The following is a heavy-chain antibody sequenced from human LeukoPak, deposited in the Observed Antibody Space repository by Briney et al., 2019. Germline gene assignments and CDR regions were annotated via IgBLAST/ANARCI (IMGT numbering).Heavy chain of an antibody. Sequence: SETLSLTCLVSGGSISSYYWSWIRQPAGKGLEWIGRVYTSGSTNYNPSLRSRVTMSVDTSKNQFSLELRSVTAADAAVYYCARDIDPLLGYCSSSSCSGPKQSPLPNNWFDPWGQGTLVTVS. CDR3: ARDIDPLLGYCSSSSCSGPKQSPLPNNWFDP. V-gene: IGHV4-4*07. CDR2: VYTSGST. CDR1: GGSISSYY. D-gene: IGHD2-15*01. J-gene: IGHJ5*02.